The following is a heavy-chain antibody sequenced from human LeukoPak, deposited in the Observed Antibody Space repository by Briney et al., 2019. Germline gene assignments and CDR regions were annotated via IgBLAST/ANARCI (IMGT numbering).Heavy chain of an antibody. CDR3: ARWTPNTYTPPPGLLGGGQYYYYYYYMDV. CDR2: INHSGST. D-gene: IGHD3-16*01. J-gene: IGHJ6*03. CDR1: GGSFSGYY. V-gene: IGHV4-34*01. Sequence: SETLSLTCAVYGGSFSGYYWSWIRQPPGKGLEWIGEINHSGSTNYNPSLKGRVTISVDTSKNQFSLKLSSVTAADTAVYYCARWTPNTYTPPPGLLGGGQYYYYYYYMDVWGKGTTVTVSS.